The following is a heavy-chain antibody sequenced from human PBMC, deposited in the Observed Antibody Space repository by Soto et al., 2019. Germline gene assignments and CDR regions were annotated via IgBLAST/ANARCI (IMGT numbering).Heavy chain of an antibody. CDR2: IKPDGSEQ. CDR1: EFTFDKYY. V-gene: IGHV3-7*01. Sequence: GGSLRLSCAASEFTFDKYYMTWVRQAPGKGPEWVANIKPDGSEQYYVDSVKGRFTISRDNSKNTLYLQMNSLRAEDTAVYYCARDLDGYRYYFDYWGQGTLVTVSS. CDR3: ARDLDGYRYYFDY. J-gene: IGHJ4*02. D-gene: IGHD5-12*01.